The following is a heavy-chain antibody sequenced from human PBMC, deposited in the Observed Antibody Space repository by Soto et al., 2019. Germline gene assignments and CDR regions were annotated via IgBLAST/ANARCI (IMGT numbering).Heavy chain of an antibody. V-gene: IGHV1-3*01. J-gene: IGHJ4*02. D-gene: IGHD6-19*01. CDR3: ARGGGYSSGWYEY. Sequence: QVQLVQSGAEVKEPGASVMVSCKASGYTFTSYAMHWVRQAPEQRLEWMGWINAGNGNTKYSQKFQGRVTITRDTXASTAYKELSSLRSEDTAVYYCARGGGYSSGWYEYWGQGTLVTVSS. CDR2: INAGNGNT. CDR1: GYTFTSYA.